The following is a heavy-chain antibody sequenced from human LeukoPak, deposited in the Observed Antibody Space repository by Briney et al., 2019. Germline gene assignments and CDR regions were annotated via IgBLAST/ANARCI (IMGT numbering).Heavy chain of an antibody. CDR3: ARDGIYYYDSSGYYPDYFDY. D-gene: IGHD3-22*01. V-gene: IGHV1-18*01. CDR2: ISAYNGNT. J-gene: IGHJ4*02. Sequence: GASVKVSCKASGYTFTSYGISWVRQAPGQGLEWMGWISAYNGNTNYAQKLQGGVTMTTDTSTSTAYMELRSLRSDDTAVYYCARDGIYYYDSSGYYPDYFDYWGQGTLVTVSS. CDR1: GYTFTSYG.